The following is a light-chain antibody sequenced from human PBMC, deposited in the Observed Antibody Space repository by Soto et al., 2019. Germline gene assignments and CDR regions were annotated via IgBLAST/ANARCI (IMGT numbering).Light chain of an antibody. V-gene: IGKV4-1*01. Sequence: DIVMTQSPDSLAVSLGERATINCKSSQSVLYSSNNKNFLVWYQQKPGQPPKLLFYWASTRESGVPDRFSGSGSGTDFTLSISSLQAEDVAVYYCQPYYSAPWTFGQGTNVEIK. J-gene: IGKJ1*01. CDR3: QPYYSAPWT. CDR1: QSVLYSSNNKNF. CDR2: WAS.